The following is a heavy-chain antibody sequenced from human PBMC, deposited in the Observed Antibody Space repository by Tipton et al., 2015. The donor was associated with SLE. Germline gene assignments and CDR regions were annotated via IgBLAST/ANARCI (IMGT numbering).Heavy chain of an antibody. J-gene: IGHJ3*02. Sequence: TLSLTCTVSGGSISSYDWSWIRQPPGKGLEWIGYIYYSGSTNYNPSLKSRVTISVDTSKNQFSLKLSSVTAADTAVYYCARDSIGYMTTVTTPGAFDIWGQGTMVTVSS. CDR3: ARDSIGYMTTVTTPGAFDI. D-gene: IGHD4-11*01. CDR1: GGSISSYD. CDR2: IYYSGST. V-gene: IGHV4-59*01.